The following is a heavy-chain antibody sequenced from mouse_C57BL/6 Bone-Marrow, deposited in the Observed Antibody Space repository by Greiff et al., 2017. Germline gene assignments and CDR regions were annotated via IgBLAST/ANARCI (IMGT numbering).Heavy chain of an antibody. CDR3: ARRRVYYDYSYFDY. D-gene: IGHD2-4*01. CDR1: GYTFTSYG. V-gene: IGHV1-81*01. Sequence: QVQLKQSGAELARPGASVKLSCKASGYTFTSYGISWVKQRTGQGLEWIGEIYPRSGNTYYNEKFKGKATLTADKSSSTAYMELRSLTSEDSAVYFCARRRVYYDYSYFDYWGQGTTPTVSS. J-gene: IGHJ2*01. CDR2: IYPRSGNT.